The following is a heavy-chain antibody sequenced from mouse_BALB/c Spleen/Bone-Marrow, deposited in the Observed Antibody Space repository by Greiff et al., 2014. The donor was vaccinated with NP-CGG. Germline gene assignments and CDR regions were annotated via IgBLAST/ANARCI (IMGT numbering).Heavy chain of an antibody. CDR2: INPYNGGT. CDR1: GYSFTGYT. Sequence: DVHLVESXPELAKPGASMKISCKASGYSFTGYTMNWVKQSHGKNLEWIGLINPYNGGTSYNQKFKGKATLTVDKSSSTAYMELLSLTSEDSAVYYCARGPYYGSYFDVWGAGTTVTVSS. CDR3: ARGPYYGSYFDV. V-gene: IGHV1-18*01. D-gene: IGHD1-1*01. J-gene: IGHJ1*01.